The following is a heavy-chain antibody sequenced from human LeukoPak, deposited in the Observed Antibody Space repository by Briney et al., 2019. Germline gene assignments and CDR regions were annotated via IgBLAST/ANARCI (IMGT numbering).Heavy chain of an antibody. Sequence: GGSLRLSCAASGFTFSIYAMSWVRQAPGKGLEWVANIKQDGSEKYYVDSVKGRFTISRDNAKNSLYLQMNSLRAEDTAVYYCARDSRGSWGQGTLVTVSS. V-gene: IGHV3-7*01. CDR2: IKQDGSEK. J-gene: IGHJ4*02. CDR1: GFTFSIYA. D-gene: IGHD3-16*01. CDR3: ARDSRGS.